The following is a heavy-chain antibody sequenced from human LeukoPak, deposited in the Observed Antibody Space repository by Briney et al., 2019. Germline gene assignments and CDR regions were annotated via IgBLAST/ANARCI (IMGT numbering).Heavy chain of an antibody. CDR3: AKPGGVLVGAMDY. J-gene: IGHJ4*02. Sequence: GGSLRLSCAASGFTFSSYWMHWVRQAPGKGLVWVSRINSDGSSTSYADSVKGRFTISRDNAKNTLYLQMNSLRAEDTAVYYCAKPGGVLVGAMDYWGQGTLVTVSS. CDR1: GFTFSSYW. V-gene: IGHV3-74*01. CDR2: INSDGSST. D-gene: IGHD1-26*01.